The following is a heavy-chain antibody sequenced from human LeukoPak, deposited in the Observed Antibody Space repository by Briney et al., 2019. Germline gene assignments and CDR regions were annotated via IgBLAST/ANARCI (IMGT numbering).Heavy chain of an antibody. J-gene: IGHJ4*02. D-gene: IGHD3-10*01. CDR3: ASSDLWFGELLSY. CDR1: GGSISSSSYY. CDR2: IYYSGST. V-gene: IGHV4-39*07. Sequence: PSETLSLTCTVSGGSISSSSYYWGWIRQPPGKGLEWIGNIYYSGSTYYNPSLKSRVTISVDTSKNQFSLKLSSVTAADTAVYYCASSDLWFGELLSYWGQGTLVTVSS.